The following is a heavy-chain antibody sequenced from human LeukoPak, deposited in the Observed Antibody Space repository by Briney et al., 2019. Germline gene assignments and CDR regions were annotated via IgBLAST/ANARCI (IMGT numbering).Heavy chain of an antibody. CDR3: ARGRGSWYGVYFDY. J-gene: IGHJ4*02. CDR2: ISYDGSNK. D-gene: IGHD6-13*01. CDR1: GFTFSSYA. Sequence: GRSVRLSCAASGFTFSSYAMHWVRQAPGKGLEWVAVISYDGSNKYYADSVKGRFTISRDNSKNTLYLQMNSLRTEDTAVYYCARGRGSWYGVYFDYWGQGTLVTVSS. V-gene: IGHV3-30-3*01.